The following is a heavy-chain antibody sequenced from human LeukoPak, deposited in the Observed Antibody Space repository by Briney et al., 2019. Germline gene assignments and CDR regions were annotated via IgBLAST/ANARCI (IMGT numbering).Heavy chain of an antibody. CDR2: IYPLETT. D-gene: IGHD3-22*01. J-gene: IGHJ4*02. CDR1: GDSVNSGAYY. Sequence: SQTLSLTCTVSGDSVNSGAYYWSWLRQPAGKEPEWIGRIYPLETTNYNPSLKSRVTISVDTSKNQFSLRLSSVTAADTAVYYCARDVRDSSGFYLRAFDYWGQGTLVTVSS. V-gene: IGHV4-61*02. CDR3: ARDVRDSSGFYLRAFDY.